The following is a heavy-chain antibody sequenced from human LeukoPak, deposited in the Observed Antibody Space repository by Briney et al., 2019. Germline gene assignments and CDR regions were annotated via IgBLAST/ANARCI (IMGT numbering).Heavy chain of an antibody. CDR2: IYYTGST. CDR1: GGSITSYL. CDR3: ARHLDP. J-gene: IGHJ5*02. Sequence: SETLSLTCTVSGGSITSYLWSWIRQPPGKALEWIGNIYYTGSTNYSPSLKSRVTISVDTSKNQFSLKLNSVTAADTAIYYCARHLDPWGQETLVTVSS. V-gene: IGHV4-59*01.